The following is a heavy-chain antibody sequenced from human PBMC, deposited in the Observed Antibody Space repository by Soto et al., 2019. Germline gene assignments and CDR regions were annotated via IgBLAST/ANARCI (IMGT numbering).Heavy chain of an antibody. J-gene: IGHJ6*03. V-gene: IGHV3-23*01. CDR2: ISGSGGST. CDR3: AKGAYSSGWTDYYMDV. Sequence: PGGSLRLSCAASGFTFSSYAMSWVRQAPGKGLEWVSAISGSGGSTYYADSVKGRFTISRDNSKNTLYLQMNSLRAEDTAVYYCAKGAYSSGWTDYYMDVWGKGTTVTVSS. CDR1: GFTFSSYA. D-gene: IGHD6-19*01.